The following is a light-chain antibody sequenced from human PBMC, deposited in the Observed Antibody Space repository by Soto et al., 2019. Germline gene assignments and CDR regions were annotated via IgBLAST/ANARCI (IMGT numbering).Light chain of an antibody. Sequence: DIQLTQSPSFLSASVGDRVTITCRASQGVGNYLAWYQQRPGKAPNLLIYDASTLHSGVPSRFRGSGSGTEFTLTISSLQPEDFATYYCQQLASYVPLTFGGGTKVQIK. V-gene: IGKV1-9*01. CDR1: QGVGNY. CDR3: QQLASYVPLT. CDR2: DAS. J-gene: IGKJ4*01.